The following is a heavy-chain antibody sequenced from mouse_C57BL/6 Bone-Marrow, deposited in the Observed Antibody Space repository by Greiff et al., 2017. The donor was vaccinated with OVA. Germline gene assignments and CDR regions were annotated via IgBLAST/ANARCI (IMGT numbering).Heavy chain of an antibody. CDR1: GFTFSDYY. CDR3: EREGGYQWYFDD. Sequence: EVKVEESGGGLVQPGGSLKLSCAASGFTFSDYYMYWVRQTPEKRLEWVAYISNGGGSTYYPDTVKGRFTISRDNAKNTLYLKMSRLKSEDTAVYDSEREGGYQWYFDDWGTGTTVTVAA. V-gene: IGHV5-12*01. D-gene: IGHD2-2*01. CDR2: ISNGGGST. J-gene: IGHJ1*03.